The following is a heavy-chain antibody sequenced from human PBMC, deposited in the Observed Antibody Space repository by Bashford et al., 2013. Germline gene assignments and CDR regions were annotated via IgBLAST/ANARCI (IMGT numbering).Heavy chain of an antibody. D-gene: IGHD3-10*01. J-gene: IGHJ3*02. CDR2: IYPSDSDT. Sequence: WVRQMPGKGLEWMGIIYPSDSDTRYSPSFQGQVTISADKSINTAYLQWSSLKASDTAMYYCARRAPGVFGFDIWGQGTMVTVSS. V-gene: IGHV5-51*01. CDR3: ARRAPGVFGFDI.